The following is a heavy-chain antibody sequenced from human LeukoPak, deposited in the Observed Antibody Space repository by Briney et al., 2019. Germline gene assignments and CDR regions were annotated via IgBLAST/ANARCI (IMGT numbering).Heavy chain of an antibody. CDR1: GGSFSGYY. J-gene: IGHJ4*02. CDR2: INHSGST. V-gene: IGHV4-34*01. Sequence: PSETLSLTCAVYGGSFSGYYWSWIRQPPGKGLEWIGEINHSGSTNYNPSLKSRATISVDTSKNHFSLKLSSVTAADTAVYYCAKASRIAARQGYRPKTYYFDYWGQGTLVTVSS. CDR3: AKASRIAARQGYRPKTYYFDY. D-gene: IGHD6-6*01.